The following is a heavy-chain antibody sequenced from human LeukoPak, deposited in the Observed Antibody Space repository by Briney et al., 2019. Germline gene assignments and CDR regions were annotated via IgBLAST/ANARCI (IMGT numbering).Heavy chain of an antibody. CDR3: ASIVVVPAAAPRDY. J-gene: IGHJ4*02. CDR1: GGSFSGYY. V-gene: IGHV4-34*01. D-gene: IGHD2-2*01. Sequence: PSETLSLTCAVYGGSFSGYYWSWIRQPPGKGLEWIGEINHSGSTNYNPSLRSRVTISVDTSKNQFSLKLSSVTAAGTAVYYCASIVVVPAAAPRDYWGQGTLVTVSS. CDR2: INHSGST.